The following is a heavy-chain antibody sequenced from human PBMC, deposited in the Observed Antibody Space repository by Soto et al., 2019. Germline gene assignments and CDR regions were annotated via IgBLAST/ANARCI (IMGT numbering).Heavy chain of an antibody. CDR3: ARDSFQADDAFDI. CDR1: GFTFSSYS. CDR2: ISSSSSYI. V-gene: IGHV3-21*01. Sequence: GGSLRLSCAASGFTFSSYSMNWVRQAPGKGLEWVSSISSSSSYIYYADSVKGRFTISRDNAKNSLYLQMNSLRAEDTAVYYCARDSFQADDAFDIWGQGTMVTVSS. J-gene: IGHJ3*02.